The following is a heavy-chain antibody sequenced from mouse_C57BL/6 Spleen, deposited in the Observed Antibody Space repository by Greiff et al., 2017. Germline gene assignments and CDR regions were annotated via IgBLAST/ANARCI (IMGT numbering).Heavy chain of an antibody. CDR1: GFTFSDYG. CDR3: ARSDYDRGLDD. J-gene: IGHJ2*01. Sequence: EVQLQQSGGGLVKPGGSLKLSCAASGFTFSDYGMHWVRQAPEKGLEWVAYISSGSSTIYYADTVKGRFTISRDNAKNTLFLQMTSLRSEDTAMYYCARSDYDRGLDDWGQGTTLTVSS. CDR2: ISSGSSTI. D-gene: IGHD2-4*01. V-gene: IGHV5-17*01.